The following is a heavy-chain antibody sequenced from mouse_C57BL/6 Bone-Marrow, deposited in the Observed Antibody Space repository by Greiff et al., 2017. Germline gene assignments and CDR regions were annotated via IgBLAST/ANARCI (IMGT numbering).Heavy chain of an antibody. D-gene: IGHD1-1*01. V-gene: IGHV7-3*01. J-gene: IGHJ2*01. CDR2: IRNKANGYTT. CDR3: ARWDYGSSYFDY. CDR1: GFTFTDYY. Sequence: EVHLVESGGGLVQPGGSLSLSCAASGFTFTDYYMSWVRQPPGKALEWLGFIRNKANGYTTEYSASVKGRFTISRDNSQSILYLQMNALRAEDSATYYCARWDYGSSYFDYWGQGTTLTVSS.